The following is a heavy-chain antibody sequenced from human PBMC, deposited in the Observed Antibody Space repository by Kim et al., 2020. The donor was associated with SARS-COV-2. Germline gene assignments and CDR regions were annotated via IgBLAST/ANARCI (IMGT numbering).Heavy chain of an antibody. CDR2: IKQDGSEK. J-gene: IGHJ6*02. V-gene: IGHV3-7*03. CDR1: GFTFSSYW. D-gene: IGHD6-6*01. CDR3: ARDMREGGSSCFYYDGMAV. Sequence: GGSLRLSCAASGFTFSSYWMSWVRQAPGKGLEWVANIKQDGSEKYYVDSVKGRFTISRDNAKNSLYLQMNSLRAEDTAVYYCARDMREGGSSCFYYDGMAVWGRGPGVTV.